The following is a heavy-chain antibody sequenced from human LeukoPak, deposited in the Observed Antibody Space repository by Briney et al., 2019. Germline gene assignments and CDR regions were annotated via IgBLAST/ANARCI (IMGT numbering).Heavy chain of an antibody. J-gene: IGHJ5*02. CDR3: ARDLGLRGST. D-gene: IGHD4-23*01. CDR2: MYGDMSDI. Sequence: GGSLRLSCEVSGVTFSDSGMHWVRQTPGKGLVWVSRMYGDMSDISYADSVKGRFTISRDNAKNTVYLQMNSLRGEDTAVYYCARDLGLRGSTWGQGTLVTVSS. CDR1: GVTFSDSG. V-gene: IGHV3-74*01.